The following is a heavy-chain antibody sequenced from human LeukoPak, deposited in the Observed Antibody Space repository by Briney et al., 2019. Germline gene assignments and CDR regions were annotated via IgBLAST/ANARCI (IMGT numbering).Heavy chain of an antibody. V-gene: IGHV4-59*01. D-gene: IGHD5-18*01. J-gene: IGHJ4*02. CDR3: ATKVLRSGYTYGFGNY. Sequence: SSETLSLTCTVSGGSINNYYWSWIRQPPGKGLEWIGYIYYSGSTNYNPSLKSRVTISIDTSKNQFSLKLSSVTAADTAAYYCATKVLRSGYTYGFGNYWGQGTLVTVSS. CDR2: IYYSGST. CDR1: GGSINNYY.